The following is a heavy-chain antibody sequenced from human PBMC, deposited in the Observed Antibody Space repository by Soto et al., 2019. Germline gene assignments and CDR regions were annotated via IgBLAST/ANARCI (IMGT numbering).Heavy chain of an antibody. CDR3: TKDEAGSPFRY. D-gene: IGHD3-10*01. V-gene: IGHV4-4*02. CDR2: VFHSGIT. J-gene: IGHJ4*02. Sequence: SETLSLTCAVSGGSMKTTNWWSWVRQPPAKGLEWIGEVFHSGITRYNPSLKSRATVSVDTSENQFFLNLASVTAADTAVYYCTKDEAGSPFRYWGQGALVTVS. CDR1: GGSMKTTNW.